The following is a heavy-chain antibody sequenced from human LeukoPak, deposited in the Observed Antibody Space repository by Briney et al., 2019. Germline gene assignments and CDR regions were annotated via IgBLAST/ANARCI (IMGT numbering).Heavy chain of an antibody. J-gene: IGHJ6*03. D-gene: IGHD1-14*01. V-gene: IGHV3-30*19. Sequence: PGGSLRLSCAASGFTFSSYGMHWVRQAPGKGLEWVAVISYDGSNKYYADSVKGRFTISRDNSKNTLYLQMNSLRAEDTAVYYCARGPRGTSYYYYYYMDVWGKGTTVTVSS. CDR3: ARGPRGTSYYYYYYMDV. CDR1: GFTFSSYG. CDR2: ISYDGSNK.